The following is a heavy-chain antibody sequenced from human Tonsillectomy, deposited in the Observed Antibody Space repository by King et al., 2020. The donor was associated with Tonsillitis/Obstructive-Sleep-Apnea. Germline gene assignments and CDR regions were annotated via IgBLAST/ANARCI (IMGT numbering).Heavy chain of an antibody. Sequence: VQLVESGSELKKPGASVKVSCKASGYTFTTYAMNWVRQAPGQGLEWMGWINTNTGNPTYAQGFTGRFVFSLDTSVSTAYLQISSLKAEDTAVYYCARVDYGDYEDYYYYMDVWGKGTTVTVSS. CDR3: ARVDYGDYEDYYYYMDV. CDR1: GYTFTTYA. V-gene: IGHV7-4-1*02. J-gene: IGHJ6*03. D-gene: IGHD4-17*01. CDR2: INTNTGNP.